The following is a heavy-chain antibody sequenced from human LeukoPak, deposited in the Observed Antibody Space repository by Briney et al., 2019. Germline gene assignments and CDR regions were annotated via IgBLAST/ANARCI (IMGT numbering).Heavy chain of an antibody. D-gene: IGHD6-19*01. CDR2: INSDGSST. CDR1: GFTFSSYW. Sequence: GGSLRLSCAASGFTFSSYWMHWVRQAPGKGLVWVSRINSDGSSTSYADSVKGRFTISRDNAKNTLYLQMNSLRAEDTALYYCAKGRVIAVAGTLGDYWGQGTLVTVSS. J-gene: IGHJ4*02. V-gene: IGHV3-74*01. CDR3: AKGRVIAVAGTLGDY.